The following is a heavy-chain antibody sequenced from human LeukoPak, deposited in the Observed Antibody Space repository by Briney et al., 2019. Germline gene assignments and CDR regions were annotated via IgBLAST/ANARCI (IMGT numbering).Heavy chain of an antibody. J-gene: IGHJ4*02. CDR1: GFTFSDYY. Sequence: GGSLRLSCAASGFTFSDYYMSWIRQAPGKGLGWVSYISSSGNTIYYADSVKGRFTISRGNARNSLYLQMIGLRAEDTAVYYCARRGYAYGYFDFWGQGTLVTVSS. CDR2: ISSSGNTI. D-gene: IGHD5-18*01. CDR3: ARRGYAYGYFDF. V-gene: IGHV3-11*04.